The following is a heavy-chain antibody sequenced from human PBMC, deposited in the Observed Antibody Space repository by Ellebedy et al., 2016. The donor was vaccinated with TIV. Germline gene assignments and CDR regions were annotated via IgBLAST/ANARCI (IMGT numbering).Heavy chain of an antibody. CDR2: ISGSGGST. D-gene: IGHD3-22*01. J-gene: IGHJ4*02. CDR3: AKDRRTYYYDSSGSDFDY. V-gene: IGHV3-23*01. Sequence: GESLKISCAASGFTFSSYAMSWVRQAPGKGLEWVSAISGSGGSTYYADSVKGRFTISRDNSKNTLYLQMNSLRAEDTAVYYCAKDRRTYYYDSSGSDFDYWGQGTLVTVSS. CDR1: GFTFSSYA.